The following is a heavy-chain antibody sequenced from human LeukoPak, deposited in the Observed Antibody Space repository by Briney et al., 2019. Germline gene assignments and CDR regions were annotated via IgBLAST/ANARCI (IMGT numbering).Heavy chain of an antibody. J-gene: IGHJ4*02. Sequence: GASVKVSCKASGGTFSSYAISWVRQAPGQGLEWMGRIIPILGIANHAQKFQGRVTSTADKSTSTAYMELSSLRSEDTAVYYCARWDSSGYLDYWGQGTLVTVSS. D-gene: IGHD6-19*01. CDR1: GGTFSSYA. CDR2: IIPILGIA. CDR3: ARWDSSGYLDY. V-gene: IGHV1-69*04.